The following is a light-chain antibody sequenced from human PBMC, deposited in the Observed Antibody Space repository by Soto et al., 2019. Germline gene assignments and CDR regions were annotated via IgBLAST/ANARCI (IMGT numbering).Light chain of an antibody. V-gene: IGKV3-20*01. CDR1: QSLSSTY. CDR3: QQYGSSPVT. Sequence: EIVLTQSPGTLSLSPGERATLSCRASQSLSSTYLAWYQQKPGQAPRLLIYGASSRATGIPDRFSGSGSGTDFTLTISRLEPEDFAVYYCQQYGSSPVTFGGGTRVEIQ. J-gene: IGKJ4*01. CDR2: GAS.